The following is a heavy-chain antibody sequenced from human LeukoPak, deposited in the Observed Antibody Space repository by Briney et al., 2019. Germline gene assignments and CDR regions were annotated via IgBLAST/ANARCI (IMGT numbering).Heavy chain of an antibody. D-gene: IGHD3-3*01. J-gene: IGHJ4*02. V-gene: IGHV3-21*01. CDR3: ARDRGSVLRFLEWLLGPDY. Sequence: GGSLRLSCAASGFTFSSYSMNWVRQAPGKGLEWVSSISSSSSYIYYADSVKGRFTISRDNAKNSLYLQMNSLRAEDTAVYYCARDRGSVLRFLEWLLGPDYWGRGTLVTVS. CDR1: GFTFSSYS. CDR2: ISSSSSYI.